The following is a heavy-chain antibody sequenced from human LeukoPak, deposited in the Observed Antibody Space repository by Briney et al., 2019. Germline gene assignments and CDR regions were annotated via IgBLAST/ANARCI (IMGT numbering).Heavy chain of an antibody. CDR1: GGSISSSSYY. V-gene: IGHV4-39*01. CDR2: IYYSGST. J-gene: IGHJ4*02. Sequence: SETLSLTCTVSGGSISSSSYYWGWIRQPPGKGLEWIGSIYYSGSTYDNPSLKSRLTISLDTSKNQLFLNVSSMTAADTAVYYCARQPRHGSGFIESWGQGTLVTVSS. CDR3: ARQPRHGSGFIES. D-gene: IGHD6-19*01.